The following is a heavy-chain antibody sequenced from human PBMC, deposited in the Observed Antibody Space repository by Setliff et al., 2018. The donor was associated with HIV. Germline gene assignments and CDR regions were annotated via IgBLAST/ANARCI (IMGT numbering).Heavy chain of an antibody. CDR3: ARHVGISIGGTRGDFDC. V-gene: IGHV4-4*09. CDR2: IFSSGST. J-gene: IGHJ4*02. Sequence: PSETLSLTCTVSGGSMSPYYWSWIRQPPGKGLEWIGYIFSSGSTNYNPSLTSRVTISVDTSKNQFSLRLSSVTAADTAMYYCARHVGISIGGTRGDFDCWGQGTLATVSS. CDR1: GGSMSPYY. D-gene: IGHD6-13*01.